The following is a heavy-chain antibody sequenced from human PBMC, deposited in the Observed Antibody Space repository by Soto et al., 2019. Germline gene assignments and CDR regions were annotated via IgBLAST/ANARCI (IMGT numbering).Heavy chain of an antibody. Sequence: QVQLVESGGGVVQPGRSLSLSCAASGFTFSSYGMHWVRQAPGKGLEWVAVISYDGSNKYYADSVKGRFTISRDNSKNTLYLQMNSLRAEDTAVYYCAKDKAGYCTNGVCSDLDYWGQGTLVTVSS. V-gene: IGHV3-30*18. D-gene: IGHD2-8*01. CDR1: GFTFSSYG. CDR2: ISYDGSNK. J-gene: IGHJ4*02. CDR3: AKDKAGYCTNGVCSDLDY.